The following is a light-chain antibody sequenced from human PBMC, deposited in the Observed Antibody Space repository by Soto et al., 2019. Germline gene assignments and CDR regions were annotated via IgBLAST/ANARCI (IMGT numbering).Light chain of an antibody. J-gene: IGKJ1*01. V-gene: IGKV3-20*01. Sequence: IVLTQSPGTLSLSTGDRATLSCRASQTITNNYLAWYQQKPGQAPRLLISGASSRATGIPDRFSGSGSGTYFTPTISALEPEDVAVYYCQRYGSSTTFGQGTKVDIK. CDR3: QRYGSSTT. CDR1: QTITNNY. CDR2: GAS.